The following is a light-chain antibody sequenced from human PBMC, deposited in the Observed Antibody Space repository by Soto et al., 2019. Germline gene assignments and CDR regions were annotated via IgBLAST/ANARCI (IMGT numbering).Light chain of an antibody. Sequence: QSVLTQPASVSGSPGQSITISCTGVDDYNYVSWYQQHPGGAPKLIIYDVINRPSGISNRFSGSRSGNTASLTISGLRAEDEADYYCSSYESTNTLVFGGGTKLTVL. CDR1: VDDYNY. J-gene: IGLJ2*01. CDR3: SSYESTNTLV. CDR2: DVI. V-gene: IGLV2-14*01.